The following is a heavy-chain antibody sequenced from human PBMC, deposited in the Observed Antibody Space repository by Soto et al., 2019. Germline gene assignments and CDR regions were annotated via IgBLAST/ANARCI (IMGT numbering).Heavy chain of an antibody. V-gene: IGHV1-18*01. D-gene: IGHD3-3*01. J-gene: IGHJ4*02. Sequence: ASVKVSCKASGYAFASYGINWVRQAPGQGLEWMGWISPHNGITNYEQNLQGRVTMTTDTSRNTLYLQMNSLRADDTAIYYCAKWSYLDYWGQGTRVTVSS. CDR1: GYAFASYG. CDR2: ISPHNGIT. CDR3: AKWSYLDY.